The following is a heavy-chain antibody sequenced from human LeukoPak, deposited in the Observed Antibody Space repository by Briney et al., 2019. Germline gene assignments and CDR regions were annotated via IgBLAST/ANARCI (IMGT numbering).Heavy chain of an antibody. CDR2: IYYSGIS. CDR3: ARRSYSSAWGEGFDY. V-gene: IGHV4-39*01. D-gene: IGHD6-25*01. Sequence: SETLSLTCTVSRGSISSRNYYWGWIRQPPGKGLEWIGSIYYSGISYYNPSLKSRVTISVDTSKNQFSLKLTSVTAADTAVYYCARRSYSSAWGEGFDYWGQGTLVTVSS. CDR1: RGSISSRNYY. J-gene: IGHJ4*02.